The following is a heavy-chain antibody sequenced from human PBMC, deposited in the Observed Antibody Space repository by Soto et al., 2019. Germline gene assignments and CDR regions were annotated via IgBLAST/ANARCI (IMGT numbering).Heavy chain of an antibody. V-gene: IGHV1-18*01. CDR3: ARDLDGSGSYFTNY. Sequence: QVQLVQSGAEVKKPGASVTVSCKTSGYTYSSIGISWVRQAPGQGLEWMGWISPHKDDTYYAQRLQGRVTMTTDTSTSTAYMELWILRSDDTAVYFCARDLDGSGSYFTNYWGQGTLVSVSS. CDR1: GYTYSSIG. D-gene: IGHD3-10*01. J-gene: IGHJ4*02. CDR2: ISPHKDDT.